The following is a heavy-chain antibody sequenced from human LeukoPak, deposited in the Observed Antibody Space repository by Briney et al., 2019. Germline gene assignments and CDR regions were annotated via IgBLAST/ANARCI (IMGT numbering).Heavy chain of an antibody. CDR2: ISYDGSNK. CDR1: GFTFSSYA. Sequence: GRSLRLSCAASGFTFSSYAMHWVRQAPGKGLEWVAVISYDGSNKYYADSVKGRFTISRDNSKNTLYLQMNSLRAEDTAVYYCARDPTNPPGDRGSSWGSYFDYWGQGTLVTVSS. J-gene: IGHJ4*02. V-gene: IGHV3-30-3*01. CDR3: ARDPTNPPGDRGSSWGSYFDY. D-gene: IGHD6-13*01.